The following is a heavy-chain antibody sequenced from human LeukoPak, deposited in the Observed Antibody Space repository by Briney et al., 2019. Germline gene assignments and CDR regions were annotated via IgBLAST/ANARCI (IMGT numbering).Heavy chain of an antibody. CDR3: ARDRSYYGLGSYRYYFDY. CDR2: IIPIFGTA. J-gene: IGHJ4*02. CDR1: RGTFSSYA. D-gene: IGHD3-10*01. V-gene: IGHV1-69*13. Sequence: GASVKVSCKASRGTFSSYAISWVRQAPGQGLEWMGGIIPIFGTANYAQKFQGRVTITADESTSTAYMELSSLRSEDTAVYYCARDRSYYGLGSYRYYFDYWGQGTLVTVSS.